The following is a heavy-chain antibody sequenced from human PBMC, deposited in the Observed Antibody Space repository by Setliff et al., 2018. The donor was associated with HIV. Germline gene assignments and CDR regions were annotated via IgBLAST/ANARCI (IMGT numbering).Heavy chain of an antibody. Sequence: SETLSLTCTVSGGSIISSHWWSWVRQPPGKGLEWIGEIFHSGSPNYNPSLKSRLTISVDKSKNQFSLKLTSVTAADTAVYYCARGDGYRGNDAYYDSGMDVWGQGITVTVSS. CDR2: IFHSGSP. CDR1: GGSIISSHW. J-gene: IGHJ6*02. CDR3: ARGDGYRGNDAYYDSGMDV. D-gene: IGHD5-12*01. V-gene: IGHV4-4*02.